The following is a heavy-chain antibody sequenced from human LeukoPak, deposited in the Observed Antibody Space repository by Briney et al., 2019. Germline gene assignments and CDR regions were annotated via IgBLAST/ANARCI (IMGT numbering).Heavy chain of an antibody. V-gene: IGHV4-4*02. CDR1: GGSTSSSNW. J-gene: IGHJ4*02. CDR2: IYHSGST. D-gene: IGHD3-22*01. Sequence: SETLSLTCAVSGGSTSSSNWWSWVRQPPGKGLEWIGEIYHSGSTNYNPSLKSRVTISVDKSKNQFSLKLSSVTAADTAVYYCARSRFYDSSGYYGYWGQGTLVTVSS. CDR3: ARSRFYDSSGYYGY.